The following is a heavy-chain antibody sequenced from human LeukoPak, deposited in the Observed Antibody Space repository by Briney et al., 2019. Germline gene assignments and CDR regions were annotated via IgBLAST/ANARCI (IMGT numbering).Heavy chain of an antibody. CDR2: IIPIFGTT. J-gene: IGHJ6*03. V-gene: IGHV1-69*06. Sequence: GSSVKVSCKASGGTFSNYSITWVRQAPGQGLEWMGGIIPIFGTTNYAQKFQGRVTITADKSTATAYMELSSLRSEDTAVYYCARDFSRVGAKYYHYYMDVWGKGTTVTISS. D-gene: IGHD1-26*01. CDR3: ARDFSRVGAKYYHYYMDV. CDR1: GGTFSNYS.